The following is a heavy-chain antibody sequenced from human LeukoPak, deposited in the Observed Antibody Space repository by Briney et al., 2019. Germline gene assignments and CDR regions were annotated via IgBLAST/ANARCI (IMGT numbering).Heavy chain of an antibody. Sequence: SQTLSLTCAISGDSVSSNSAAWNWIRQSPSRGLEWLGRTYHRSKWYNDYAASVKSRITINPDTSKNQFSLQLNSVTPGDTAVYYCARAAASVSRWPVTYYGMDVWGQGTTVTVSS. D-gene: IGHD2-2*01. CDR3: ARAAASVSRWPVTYYGMDV. CDR2: TYHRSKWYN. V-gene: IGHV6-1*01. CDR1: GDSVSSNSAA. J-gene: IGHJ6*02.